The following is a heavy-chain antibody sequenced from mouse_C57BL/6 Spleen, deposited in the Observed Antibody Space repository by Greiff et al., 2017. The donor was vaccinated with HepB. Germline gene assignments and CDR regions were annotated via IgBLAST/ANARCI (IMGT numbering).Heavy chain of an antibody. Sequence: EVHLVESGGGLVKPGGSLKLSCAASGFTFSDYGMHWVRQAPEKGLEWVAYISSGSSTIYSADTVKGRFTISRDNAKNTLFLQMTRLRSEDTAMYYCSRSGSGSSLYWYFDVWGTGTTVTVSS. CDR1: GFTFSDYG. V-gene: IGHV5-17*01. CDR2: ISSGSSTI. D-gene: IGHD1-1*01. CDR3: SRSGSGSSLYWYFDV. J-gene: IGHJ1*03.